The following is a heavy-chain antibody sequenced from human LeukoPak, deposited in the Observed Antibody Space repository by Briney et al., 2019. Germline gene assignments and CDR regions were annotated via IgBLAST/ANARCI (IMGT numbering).Heavy chain of an antibody. J-gene: IGHJ4*02. D-gene: IGHD3-10*01. CDR1: GHTFTGYY. V-gene: IGHV1-2*02. CDR3: ASWAGGDEPVASFDY. CDR2: INLSTGGT. Sequence: ASVKVSCKASGHTFTGYYMHWMRQSPGQGLEWMGWINLSTGGTNYAQKFQGRVTMTRDTSISTAYMELRRLRYDDTAVYYCASWAGGDEPVASFDYWGQGTLITVSS.